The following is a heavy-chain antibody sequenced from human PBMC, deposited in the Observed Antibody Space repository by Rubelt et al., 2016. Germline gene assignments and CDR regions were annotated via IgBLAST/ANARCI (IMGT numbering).Heavy chain of an antibody. J-gene: IGHJ4*02. CDR2: IKQDGSEK. V-gene: IGHV3-7*01. CDR3: AREWSRGVAKTDY. D-gene: IGHD3-3*01. Sequence: EVQLVESGGGLVQPGGSLKLSCAASGFTFSDSGLHWVRQASGKGLEWVANIKQDGSEKDYVDSVKGRFTISRDNAKNSLYLQMNSLRAEDTAVYYWAREWSRGVAKTDYGGQGTLVTVSS. CDR1: GFTFSDSG.